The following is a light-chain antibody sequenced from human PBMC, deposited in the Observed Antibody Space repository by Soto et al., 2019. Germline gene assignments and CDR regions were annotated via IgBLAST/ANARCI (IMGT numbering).Light chain of an antibody. Sequence: QSVLTQPASVSGSPGQSITISCTGTSSDVGSYNLVSWYQQHPGKAPKLMIYEGSKRPSGVSNRFSGSKSGNTASLTISGLKAEDEADYYCCSYAGSVVFGGGTKLTGL. V-gene: IGLV2-23*01. J-gene: IGLJ2*01. CDR1: SSDVGSYNL. CDR2: EGS. CDR3: CSYAGSVV.